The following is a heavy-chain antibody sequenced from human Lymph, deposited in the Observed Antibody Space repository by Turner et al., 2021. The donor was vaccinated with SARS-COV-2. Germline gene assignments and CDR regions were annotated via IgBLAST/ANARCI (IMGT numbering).Heavy chain of an antibody. CDR2: IYYSGST. V-gene: IGHV4-59*01. J-gene: IGHJ4*02. Sequence: QVQLQESGPGLVKPSETLSHTCTVSGGSISSYYWSWIRQPPGKGLEWIGYIYYSGSTNYNPSLKSRVTISVDTSKNQFSLKLSSVTAADTAVYYCARGFDYWGQGTLVTVSS. CDR3: ARGFDY. CDR1: GGSISSYY.